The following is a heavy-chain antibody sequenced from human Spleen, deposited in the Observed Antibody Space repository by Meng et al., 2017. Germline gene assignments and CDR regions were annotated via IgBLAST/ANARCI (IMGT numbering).Heavy chain of an antibody. J-gene: IGHJ4*02. CDR2: VYQSGST. V-gene: IGHV4-34*01. D-gene: IGHD5-18*01. Sequence: QVPPHPWGAGLLTPSETLSLTCAVYGGAFTGYYWSWIRQSPGKGLEWIGEVYQSGSTNYNPSLGSRVTISVDTSKNQFSLKMSSLTAADTAVYYCARREYSYGYIPNFDYWGQGTLVTVSS. CDR1: GGAFTGYY. CDR3: ARREYSYGYIPNFDY.